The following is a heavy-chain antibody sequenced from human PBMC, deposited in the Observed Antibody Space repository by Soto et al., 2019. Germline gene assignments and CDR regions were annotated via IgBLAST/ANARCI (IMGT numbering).Heavy chain of an antibody. Sequence: PGGSLRLSCAASGFTFSSYAMHWVRQAPGKGLEWVAVISYDGSNKYYADSVKGRFTISRDNSKNTLYLQMNSLRAEDTAVYYCAKDRDSGSYTFDYWGQGTLVTVSS. J-gene: IGHJ4*02. CDR3: AKDRDSGSYTFDY. V-gene: IGHV3-30-3*01. D-gene: IGHD1-26*01. CDR2: ISYDGSNK. CDR1: GFTFSSYA.